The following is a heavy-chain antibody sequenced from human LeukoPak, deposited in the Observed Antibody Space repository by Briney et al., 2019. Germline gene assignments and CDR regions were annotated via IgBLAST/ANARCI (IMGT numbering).Heavy chain of an antibody. CDR3: AKGNWNDD. CDR2: ISGSGDRT. V-gene: IGHV3-23*01. Sequence: GGSLRLSCAASGFTFSDSDMSWVRQAPGKGLEWVSGISGSGDRTYNADSVKGRFTISRDNSKSTLYLQMNSLRAEDTAVYYCAKGNWNDDWGQGTPVTVSS. J-gene: IGHJ5*02. CDR1: GFTFSDSD.